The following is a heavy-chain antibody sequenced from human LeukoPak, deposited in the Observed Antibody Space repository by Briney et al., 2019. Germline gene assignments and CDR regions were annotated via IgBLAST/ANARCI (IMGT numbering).Heavy chain of an antibody. CDR1: GFTFDDYA. J-gene: IGHJ4*02. CDR2: ISWNSGSI. Sequence: GGSLRLSCAASGFTFDDYAMHWVRQAPGKGLEWVSGISWNSGSIGYADSVKGRFTISRDNAKNSLYLQINSLRAEDTALYYCAKDPIAAAGNFDYWGQGTLVTVSS. CDR3: AKDPIAAAGNFDY. V-gene: IGHV3-9*01. D-gene: IGHD6-13*01.